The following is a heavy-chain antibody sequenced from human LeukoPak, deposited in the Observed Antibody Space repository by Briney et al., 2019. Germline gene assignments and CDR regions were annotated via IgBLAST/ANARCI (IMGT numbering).Heavy chain of an antibody. D-gene: IGHD3-22*01. CDR2: IYPGDSET. V-gene: IGHV5-51*01. CDR1: GYRFSNYR. CDR3: ARLDEGFYYDGYGYNF. Sequence: GESLKISCKGSGYRFSNYRLAWVRQMPGKGLEWMGLIYPGDSETTYSPSFQGHVTISADKSVTTAYLQWSSLKPSDTAIYYCARLDEGFYYDGYGYNFWGQGTLVTVSS. J-gene: IGHJ4*02.